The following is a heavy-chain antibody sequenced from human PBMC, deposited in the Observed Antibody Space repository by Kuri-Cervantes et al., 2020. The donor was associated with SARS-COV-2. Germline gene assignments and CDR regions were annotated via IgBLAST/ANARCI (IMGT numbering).Heavy chain of an antibody. Sequence: ESLKISCAVSGYSISSGYYWGWIRQPPGKGLEWIGSIYHSGSTYYNPSLKSRVTISVDTSKNQFSLKLSSVTAADTAVYYCARRESSRAFDYWGQGTLVTVSS. V-gene: IGHV4-38-2*01. D-gene: IGHD6-6*01. CDR2: IYHSGST. CDR3: ARRESSRAFDY. CDR1: GYSISSGYY. J-gene: IGHJ4*02.